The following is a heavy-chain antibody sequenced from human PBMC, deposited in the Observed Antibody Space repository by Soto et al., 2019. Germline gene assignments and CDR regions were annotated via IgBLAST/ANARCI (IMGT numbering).Heavy chain of an antibody. CDR3: AKDLQGYGEAY. V-gene: IGHV3-23*01. Sequence: PGGSLRLSCAASGFTFSSYAMSLVRQAPGQGLEWVSAISGSGGSTYYADSVKGRFTISRDNSKNTLYLQMNSLRAEDTAVYYCAKDLQGYGEAYWGQGALVTVLL. D-gene: IGHD4-17*01. CDR2: ISGSGGST. J-gene: IGHJ4*02. CDR1: GFTFSSYA.